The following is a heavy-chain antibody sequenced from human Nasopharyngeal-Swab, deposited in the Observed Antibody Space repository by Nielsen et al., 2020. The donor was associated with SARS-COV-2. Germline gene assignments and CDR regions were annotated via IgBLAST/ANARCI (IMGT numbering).Heavy chain of an antibody. CDR1: GFTFRDHA. J-gene: IGHJ4*02. CDR2: ISGSGNT. CDR3: ASWAGSSRDYYGPLDY. D-gene: IGHD6-25*01. V-gene: IGHV3-23*01. Sequence: GGSLRLSCEASGFTFRDHAMIWVRQAPGKGLEWVSTISGSGNTHYADSVKGRFTISRDNSKNTVFLQMNSLRAEDTAIYSCASWAGSSRDYYGPLDYWGQGNLVTVSS.